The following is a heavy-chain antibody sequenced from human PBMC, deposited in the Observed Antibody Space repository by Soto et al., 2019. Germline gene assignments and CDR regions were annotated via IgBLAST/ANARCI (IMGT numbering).Heavy chain of an antibody. V-gene: IGHV3-74*01. J-gene: IGHJ4*02. CDR1: GFTLSGFW. D-gene: IGHD3-10*01. CDR2: ISPDGSDK. Sequence: EVYLVESGGGLVQPGGSLRLSCSASGFTLSGFWMNWVRQAPGKGLMWVSHISPDGSDKAYADFGKGRFSISRDDSKDTVYLQLNSLRAEDTAIYYCVRDGESLLPYDSWCQGTLVTVSS. CDR3: VRDGESLLPYDS.